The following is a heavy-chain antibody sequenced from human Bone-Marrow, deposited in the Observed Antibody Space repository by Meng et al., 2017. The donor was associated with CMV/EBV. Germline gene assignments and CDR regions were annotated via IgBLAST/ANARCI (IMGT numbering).Heavy chain of an antibody. CDR3: ARDSRGYSNYYYYYGMDV. CDR2: IKQDGSEK. J-gene: IGHJ6*02. Sequence: GGSLRLSCAASAFTFSNYWMSWVRQAPGKGLEWVANIKQDGSEKYYVDSVKGRFTISRDNAKNSLYLQMNSLRAEDTAVYYCARDSRGYSNYYYYYGMDVWGQGTTVTVSS. D-gene: IGHD3-22*01. V-gene: IGHV3-7*01. CDR1: AFTFSNYW.